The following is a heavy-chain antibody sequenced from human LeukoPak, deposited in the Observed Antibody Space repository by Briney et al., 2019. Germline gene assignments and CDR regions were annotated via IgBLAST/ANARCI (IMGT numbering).Heavy chain of an antibody. CDR1: GYTFTSYG. D-gene: IGHD4-23*01. V-gene: IGHV1-18*01. CDR2: ISAYNGNT. J-gene: IGHJ3*02. Sequence: GASVKVSCTASGYTFTSYGISWVRQAPGEGLEWMGWISAYNGNTNYAQKLQGRVTMTTDTSTSTAYMELRSLRSDDTAVYYCARAGTPYDYGGPRDAFDIWGQGTMVTVSS. CDR3: ARAGTPYDYGGPRDAFDI.